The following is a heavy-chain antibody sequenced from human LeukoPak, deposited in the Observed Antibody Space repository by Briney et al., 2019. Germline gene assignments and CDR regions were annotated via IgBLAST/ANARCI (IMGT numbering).Heavy chain of an antibody. V-gene: IGHV3-21*01. CDR1: GFTFSSYS. CDR2: ISSSSSYI. J-gene: IGHJ4*02. Sequence: GGSLRLSCAASGFTFSSYSMNWVRQAPGKGLEWVSSISSSSSYIYYADSVEGRFTISRDNAKNSLYLQMNSLRAEDTAVYYCARETDGDYVYGDSVDYWGQGTLVTVSS. CDR3: ARETDGDYVYGDSVDY. D-gene: IGHD4-17*01.